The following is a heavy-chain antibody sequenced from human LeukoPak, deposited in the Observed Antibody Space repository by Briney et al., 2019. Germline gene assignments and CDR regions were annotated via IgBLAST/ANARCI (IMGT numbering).Heavy chain of an antibody. D-gene: IGHD6-13*01. J-gene: IGHJ4*02. CDR3: AKDRGREQQFFDY. CDR2: ISYDGSNK. CDR1: GFTFSSYG. Sequence: PGRSLRLSCAASGFTFSSYGMHWVRQAPGKGLEWVAVISYDGSNKYYADSVKGRFTISRDNSKNTLYLQMNSLRAEDTAVYYCAKDRGREQQFFDYWGQGTLVTVSS. V-gene: IGHV3-30*18.